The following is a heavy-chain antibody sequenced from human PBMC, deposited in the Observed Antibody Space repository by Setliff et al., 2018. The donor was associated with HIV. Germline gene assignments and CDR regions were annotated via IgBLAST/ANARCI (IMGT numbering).Heavy chain of an antibody. CDR2: ISTYSEEA. V-gene: IGHV1-18*01. CDR3: ARDVEHMMDV. Sequence: ASVKVSCKPSGYTFTAYGLSWVRQAPGQGLEWMGWISTYSEEASYAQNLYDRVTMTTDTSTSTAYMELRSLRFDDTAVYYCARDVEHMMDVWGQGTTVTVSS. CDR1: GYTFTAYG. J-gene: IGHJ6*02.